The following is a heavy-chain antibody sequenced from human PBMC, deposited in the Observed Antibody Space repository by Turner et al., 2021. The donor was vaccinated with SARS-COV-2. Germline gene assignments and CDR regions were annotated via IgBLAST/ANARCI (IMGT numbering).Heavy chain of an antibody. CDR3: AGEVVVLTTTHYGMDV. V-gene: IGHV4-39*01. D-gene: IGHD1-26*01. CDR1: GGSISSSSYY. J-gene: IGHJ6*02. CDR2: IYYSGST. Sequence: QLQLQESGPGLVKPSETLSLTCTGSGGSISSSSYYWGWIRQPPGKGLEWIGSIYYSGSTYYNPSLKSRVTISVDTSKNQFSLKLSSVTAADTAVYYCAGEVVVLTTTHYGMDVWGQGTTVTVSS.